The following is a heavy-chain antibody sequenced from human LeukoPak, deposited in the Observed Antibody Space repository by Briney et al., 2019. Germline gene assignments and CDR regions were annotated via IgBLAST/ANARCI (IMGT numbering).Heavy chain of an antibody. D-gene: IGHD3-9*01. CDR2: ISWDGGST. CDR3: AKDMGRFDWLSTLDY. J-gene: IGHJ4*02. Sequence: GGSLRLFCAASGFTFDDYAMHWVRQAPGKGLEWVSLISWDGGSTYYADSVKGRFTISRDNSKNSLYLQMNSLRAEDTALYYCAKDMGRFDWLSTLDYWGQGTLVTVSS. CDR1: GFTFDDYA. V-gene: IGHV3-43D*03.